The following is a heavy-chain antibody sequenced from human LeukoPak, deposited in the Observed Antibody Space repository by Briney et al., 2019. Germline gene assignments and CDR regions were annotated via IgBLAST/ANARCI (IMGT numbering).Heavy chain of an antibody. Sequence: RPSETLSLTCTVSGGSISSYYWSWIRQPAGKGLECIGRIYTSGSTNYNPSLKSRVTMSVDTSKNQFSLKLGSVTAADTAVYYCAGGADITIFGVVIPPFDYWGQGTLVTVSS. D-gene: IGHD3-3*01. CDR1: GGSISSYY. J-gene: IGHJ4*02. V-gene: IGHV4-4*07. CDR2: IYTSGST. CDR3: AGGADITIFGVVIPPFDY.